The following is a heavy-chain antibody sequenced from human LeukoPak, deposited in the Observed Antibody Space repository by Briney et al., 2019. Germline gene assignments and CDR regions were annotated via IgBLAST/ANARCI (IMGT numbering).Heavy chain of an antibody. D-gene: IGHD5-12*01. CDR1: GGSFSGYY. Sequence: SETLSLTCAVYGGSFSGYYWSWIRQPPGKGLEWIGEINHSGSTNYNPSLKSRVTISVDTSKNQFSLKLSSVTAADTAVYYCARGKVATTRGENYYSMDVWGKGTTVTVSS. J-gene: IGHJ6*03. CDR3: ARGKVATTRGENYYSMDV. CDR2: INHSGST. V-gene: IGHV4-34*01.